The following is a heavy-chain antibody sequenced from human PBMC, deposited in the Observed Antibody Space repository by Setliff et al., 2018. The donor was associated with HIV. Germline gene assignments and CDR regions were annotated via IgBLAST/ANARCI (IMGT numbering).Heavy chain of an antibody. Sequence: PSETLSLTCAVSGYSISSGYYWGCIRQPPGKGLEWNGSIYHSGSTYYNPSLKSRVTISVDTSKNEFSLKLSSVTAADTAVYYCARHDDTSSWLDAFDIWGQGTMVTVSS. V-gene: IGHV4-38-2*01. CDR1: GYSISSGYY. CDR3: ARHDDTSSWLDAFDI. D-gene: IGHD6-13*01. J-gene: IGHJ3*02. CDR2: IYHSGST.